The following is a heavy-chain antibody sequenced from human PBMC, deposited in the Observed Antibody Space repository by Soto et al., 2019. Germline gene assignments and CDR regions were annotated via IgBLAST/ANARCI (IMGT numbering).Heavy chain of an antibody. CDR1: GYTFTGCY. D-gene: IGHD3-10*01. CDR2: INPNSGGT. J-gene: IGHJ4*02. CDR3: ARDHWGPSASGPCDY. Sequence: ASVKVSCKASGYTFTGCYMHCVRQAPGQGPEWMGWINPNSGGTNYAQKFQGRVTMTRDTSISTAYMELSRLRSDDTAVYYCARDHWGPSASGPCDYWGQGTLVTVSS. V-gene: IGHV1-2*02.